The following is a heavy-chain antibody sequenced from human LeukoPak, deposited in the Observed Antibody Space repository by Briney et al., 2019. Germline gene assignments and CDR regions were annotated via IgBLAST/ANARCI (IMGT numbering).Heavy chain of an antibody. CDR3: ARVFRVDFWSGYLTRDHYYYYYGMDV. V-gene: IGHV4-4*07. D-gene: IGHD3-3*01. Sequence: PSETLSLTCTVSGGPISSYYGSWIRQPAGKGLEWIGRIYTSGSTNYNPSLKSRVTMSVDTSKNQLSLKLSSVTAADTAVYYCARVFRVDFWSGYLTRDHYYYYYGMDVWGQGTKVTVSS. CDR1: GGPISSYY. J-gene: IGHJ6*02. CDR2: IYTSGST.